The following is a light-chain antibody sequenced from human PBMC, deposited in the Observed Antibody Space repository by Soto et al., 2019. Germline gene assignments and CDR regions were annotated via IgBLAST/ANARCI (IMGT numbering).Light chain of an antibody. CDR1: QSFRSN. J-gene: IGKJ1*01. CDR2: GAS. Sequence: EIVMTQSPATLSVSPGERATLSCRASQSFRSNLAWYQQKPGQAPRLLIYGASTRATGIPARFSGSGSGTEFTLTISTLQSEDFAVYYCQQYNNWPWTFGQETKVEIK. CDR3: QQYNNWPWT. V-gene: IGKV3-15*01.